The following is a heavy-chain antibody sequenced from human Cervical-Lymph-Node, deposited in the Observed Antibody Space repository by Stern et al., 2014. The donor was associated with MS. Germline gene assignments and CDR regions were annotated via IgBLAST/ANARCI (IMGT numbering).Heavy chain of an antibody. CDR1: GGTFSSYT. CDR3: AREALLGGNYYALDV. V-gene: IGHV1-69*06. Sequence: VHLVESGAEVKKPGSSVKVSCKAFGGTFSSYTMSWVRQAPGQGLEWMGRSTPIFGTANYAQKFQDRVTITADKFTSTAYMALNSLRSEDTAVYYCAREALLGGNYYALDVWGQGTMVTVSS. D-gene: IGHD2-15*01. CDR2: STPIFGTA. J-gene: IGHJ6*02.